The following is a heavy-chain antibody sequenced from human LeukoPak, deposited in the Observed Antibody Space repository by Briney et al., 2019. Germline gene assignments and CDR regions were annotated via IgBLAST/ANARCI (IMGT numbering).Heavy chain of an antibody. D-gene: IGHD3-22*01. J-gene: IGHJ3*02. CDR1: GFTFSSYA. V-gene: IGHV3-23*01. Sequence: GGSLRLSCAASGFTFSSYAMSWVRQAPGKGLEWVSAISGSGGSTYYADSVKGRFTISRDNSKNTLYLQMNSLRAEDTAVYYCRKGRYYYDSSGYYYALNDDAFDIWGQGTMVTVSS. CDR2: ISGSGGST. CDR3: RKGRYYYDSSGYYYALNDDAFDI.